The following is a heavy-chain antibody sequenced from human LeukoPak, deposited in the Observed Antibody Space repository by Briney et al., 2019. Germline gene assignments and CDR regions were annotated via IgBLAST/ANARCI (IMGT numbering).Heavy chain of an antibody. D-gene: IGHD1-26*01. Sequence: GGSLRLSCAASGFTFSNYWMSWVRQAPGKGLEWVGLIKNKHEHQATDYAAPVRERFIITRDDSSSTLFLQMNSLKTEDTAVYYCVTDANRILGARGTGYWGQGILVTVSS. CDR2: IKNKHEHQAT. CDR1: GFTFSNYW. J-gene: IGHJ4*02. V-gene: IGHV3-15*01. CDR3: VTDANRILGARGTGY.